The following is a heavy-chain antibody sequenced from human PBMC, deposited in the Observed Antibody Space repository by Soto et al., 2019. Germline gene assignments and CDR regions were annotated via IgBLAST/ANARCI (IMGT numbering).Heavy chain of an antibody. J-gene: IGHJ4*02. Sequence: QVQLVQSGGAVKKPGASVKVSCKASGYTFTSFGITWVRQAPGHGLEWMGWISAYNGDTKYAQKVLGRVTMTTDTATNTAHMELRSLRPDDTAVYYCARGGDSYGDDYWGQGTLVTVSS. CDR3: ARGGDSYGDDY. V-gene: IGHV1-18*01. CDR1: GYTFTSFG. D-gene: IGHD5-18*01. CDR2: ISAYNGDT.